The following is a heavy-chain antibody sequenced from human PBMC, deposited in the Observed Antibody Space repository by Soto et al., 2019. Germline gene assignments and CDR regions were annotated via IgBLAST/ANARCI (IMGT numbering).Heavy chain of an antibody. V-gene: IGHV1-3*01. CDR1: GYTSTKYI. Sequence: ASVKVSCKASGYTSTKYIVHWVRQAPGQRLEWMGWINAGSGNTRYSQNLQGRVSFTRDTSASTAYMELSSLRFEDTAIYYCARDAELATIPLDFWGQRTLVTVTS. CDR3: ARDAELATIPLDF. CDR2: INAGSGNT. D-gene: IGHD5-12*01. J-gene: IGHJ4*02.